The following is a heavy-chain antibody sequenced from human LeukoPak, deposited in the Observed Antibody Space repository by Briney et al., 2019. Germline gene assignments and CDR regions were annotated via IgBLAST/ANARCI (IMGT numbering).Heavy chain of an antibody. CDR3: AIVVAARQGTIDP. Sequence: PGGSLRLSCAASGFTFSSYAMSWVRPPRGKRLEWVSAISGSGSTTYYADSVRGRFTISRDNSKSTLYVQMNSLRAEDTAVYYCAIVVAARQGTIDPWGQGTLVTISS. V-gene: IGHV3-23*01. CDR2: ISGSGSTT. CDR1: GFTFSSYA. D-gene: IGHD6-6*01. J-gene: IGHJ5*02.